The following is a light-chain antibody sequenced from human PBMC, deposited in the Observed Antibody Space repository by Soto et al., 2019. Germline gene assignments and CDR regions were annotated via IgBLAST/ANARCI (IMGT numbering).Light chain of an antibody. CDR1: TSFVGTYNF. CDR3: GAWDDSLSAWV. Sequence: QSALTQPASVSGSAGQSITISCTGTTSFVGTYNFVSWYQQHPGKAPQVLIYEGTKRPSGVSNRFSGSTSGSTASLAISGLRSEDEAVYYCGAWDDSLSAWVFGGGTKLTVL. V-gene: IGLV2-14*02. J-gene: IGLJ3*02. CDR2: EGT.